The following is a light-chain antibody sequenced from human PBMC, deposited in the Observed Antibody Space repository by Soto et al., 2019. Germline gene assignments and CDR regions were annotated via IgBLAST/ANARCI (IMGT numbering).Light chain of an antibody. CDR2: GAS. J-gene: IGKJ2*01. V-gene: IGKV3-15*01. CDR3: QQYDNWPAMYT. CDR1: QSVRSK. Sequence: EIVMTQSPATLSVSPGERATLSCRASQSVRSKLAWYQQKLGQAPRLLIYGASTRATGIPARFSGSGSGTEFTLPISSLQYEDFAVYYCQQYDNWPAMYTFGRGTKLEIK.